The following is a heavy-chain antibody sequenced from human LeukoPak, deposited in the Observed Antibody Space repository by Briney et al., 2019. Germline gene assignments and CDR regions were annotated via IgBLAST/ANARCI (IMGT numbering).Heavy chain of an antibody. CDR2: IRSKAYGGRT. CDR3: TRGGYSSSWSDNYYYYYMDV. Sequence: GGSLRLSCTESGFTLGDYPMSWVRQDPGEGPGWVGFIRSKAYGGRTEYAASVKGRFTISRDDSKSIAYLQMNSLKTEDTAVYYCTRGGYSSSWSDNYYYYYMDVGGKGTTVTVSS. J-gene: IGHJ6*03. V-gene: IGHV3-49*04. CDR1: GFTLGDYP. D-gene: IGHD6-13*01.